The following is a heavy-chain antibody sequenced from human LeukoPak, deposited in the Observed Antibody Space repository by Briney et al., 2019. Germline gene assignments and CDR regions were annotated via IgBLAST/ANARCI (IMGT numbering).Heavy chain of an antibody. J-gene: IGHJ6*02. D-gene: IGHD2-21*02. Sequence: ASVKVSCKASGYTFTSYGISWVRQAPGQGLEWMGRIIPILGIANYAQKFQGRVTITADKSTSTAYMELSSLRSEDTAVYYCASPEGDNTAYYYYGMDVWGQGTTVTVSS. CDR1: GYTFTSYG. V-gene: IGHV1-69*04. CDR2: IIPILGIA. CDR3: ASPEGDNTAYYYYGMDV.